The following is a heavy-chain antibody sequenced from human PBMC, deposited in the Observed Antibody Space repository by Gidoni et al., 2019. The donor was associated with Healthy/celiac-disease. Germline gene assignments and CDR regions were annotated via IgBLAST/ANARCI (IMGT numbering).Heavy chain of an antibody. V-gene: IGHV3-9*01. D-gene: IGHD2-15*01. Sequence: EVQLVESGGGLVQPGRSLRLSCAASGFHFDDYSIPWFRQAPGKGLEWVSGISWNSGSIGYADSVKGRFTISRDNAKNSLYLQMNSLRAEDTALYYCAKVGYCSGGSCYDYYYYGMDVWGQGTTVTVSS. CDR1: GFHFDDYS. CDR2: ISWNSGSI. J-gene: IGHJ6*02. CDR3: AKVGYCSGGSCYDYYYYGMDV.